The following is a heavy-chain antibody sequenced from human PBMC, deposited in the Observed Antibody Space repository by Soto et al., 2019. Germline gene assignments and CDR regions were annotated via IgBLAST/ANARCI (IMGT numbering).Heavy chain of an antibody. CDR1: GGTFSSYT. V-gene: IGHV1-69*08. J-gene: IGHJ3*02. CDR2: IIPILGIA. D-gene: IGHD6-19*01. Sequence: QVQLVQSGAEVKKPGSSVKVSCKASGGTFSSYTISWVRQAPGQGLEWMGRIIPILGIANYAQKFQGRVTITADKDTSTAYMELSSLRSEDTAVYYCARDNKAVADDAFDIWGQGTMVTVSS. CDR3: ARDNKAVADDAFDI.